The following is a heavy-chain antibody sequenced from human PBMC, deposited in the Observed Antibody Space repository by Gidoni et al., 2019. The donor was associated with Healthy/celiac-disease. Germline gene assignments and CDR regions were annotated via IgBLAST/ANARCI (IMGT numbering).Heavy chain of an antibody. D-gene: IGHD5-18*01. J-gene: IGHJ3*02. CDR1: GFTFSSYW. V-gene: IGHV3-7*03. CDR3: ARAPIQREAFDI. Sequence: EVQLVASGGGLVMPGGSLRLSCASSGFTFSSYWLSWVRQAPGKGLGWVANIKQDGNEKYYVDSVKGRFTISRDNAKNSLYLQMNSLRAEDTAVYYCARAPIQREAFDIWGQGTMVTVPS. CDR2: IKQDGNEK.